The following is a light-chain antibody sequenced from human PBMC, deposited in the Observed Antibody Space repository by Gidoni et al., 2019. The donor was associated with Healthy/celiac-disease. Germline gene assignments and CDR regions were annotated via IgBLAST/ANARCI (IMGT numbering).Light chain of an antibody. CDR1: QSVSSY. Sequence: IVFTPSPATLSLSPGERATLSCRASQSVSSYLAWYQQKPGQAPRLLIYDAANRATGIPARFSGSGSGTDFTLTISSLEPEDFAVYYCQQRSNWPFTFGGGTKVEIK. CDR3: QQRSNWPFT. J-gene: IGKJ4*01. CDR2: DAA. V-gene: IGKV3-11*01.